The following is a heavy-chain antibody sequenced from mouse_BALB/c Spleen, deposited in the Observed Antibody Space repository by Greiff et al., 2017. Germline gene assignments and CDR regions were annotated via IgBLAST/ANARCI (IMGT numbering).Heavy chain of an antibody. Sequence: EVKLMESGPGLVKPSQSLSLTCTVTGYSITSDYAWNWIRQFPGNKLEWMGYISYSGSTSYNPSLKSRISITRDTSKNQFFLQLNSVTTEDTATYYCASGAYEFAYWGQGTLVTVSA. CDR2: ISYSGST. D-gene: IGHD6-5*01. V-gene: IGHV3-2*02. J-gene: IGHJ3*01. CDR1: GYSITSDYA. CDR3: ASGAYEFAY.